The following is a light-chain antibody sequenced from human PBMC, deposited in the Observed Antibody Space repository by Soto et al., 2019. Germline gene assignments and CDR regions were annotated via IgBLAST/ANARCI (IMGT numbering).Light chain of an antibody. V-gene: IGLV1-51*01. J-gene: IGLJ3*02. Sequence: QSVLTQPPSVSAAPGQKVIISCSGSSSNIGDHYVFWYQQFPGTAPRFLIYDDNKRPPGIPDRFSGSKSATSATLGITGLQTGDEADYYCATWGANLRVFGGGTKLTVL. CDR3: ATWGANLRV. CDR1: SSNIGDHY. CDR2: DDN.